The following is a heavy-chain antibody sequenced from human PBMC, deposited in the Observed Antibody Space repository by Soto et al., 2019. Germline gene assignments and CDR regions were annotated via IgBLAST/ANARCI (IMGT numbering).Heavy chain of an antibody. CDR1: GFTFSSYD. V-gene: IGHV3-13*01. CDR2: IGTAGDT. CDR3: ARRGTCIAVAGTQNAFDI. D-gene: IGHD6-19*01. Sequence: GGSLRLSCAASGFTFSSYDMHWVRQATGKGLEWVSAIGTAGDTYYPGSVKGRFTSSRENAKNSLYLQMNSLRAGDTAVYYCARRGTCIAVAGTQNAFDIWGQGTMVTVSS. J-gene: IGHJ3*02.